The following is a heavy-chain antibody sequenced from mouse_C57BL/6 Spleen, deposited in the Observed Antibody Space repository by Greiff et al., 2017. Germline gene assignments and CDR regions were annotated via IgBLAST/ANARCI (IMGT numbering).Heavy chain of an antibody. CDR3: TREGKDWRITYAMDD. J-gene: IGHJ4*01. D-gene: IGHD2-4*01. CDR2: INSDGSST. Sequence: EVQLVESEGGLVQPGSSMKLSCTASGFTFSDYYMAWVRQVPEKGLEWVANINSDGSSTYYLASLKSRFNISRDNAKNILYLQMNSLKTEDTTTYYVTREGKDWRITYAMDDWGQGTSVTVSS. CDR1: GFTFSDYY. V-gene: IGHV5-16*01.